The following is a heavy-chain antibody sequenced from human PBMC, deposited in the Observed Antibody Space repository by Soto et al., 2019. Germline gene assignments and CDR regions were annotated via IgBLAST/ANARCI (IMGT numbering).Heavy chain of an antibody. D-gene: IGHD6-19*01. Sequence: QPGGSLRLSCAASGFTFSNYWMHWVRQAPGKGLVWVSRINSDGSSTSYGDSVKGRFTISRDNAKNTLYLQTNSLRAEDTAVYYCARVYHSSGRNYFDYWGQGTLVTVSS. V-gene: IGHV3-74*01. CDR3: ARVYHSSGRNYFDY. CDR2: INSDGSST. CDR1: GFTFSNYW. J-gene: IGHJ4*02.